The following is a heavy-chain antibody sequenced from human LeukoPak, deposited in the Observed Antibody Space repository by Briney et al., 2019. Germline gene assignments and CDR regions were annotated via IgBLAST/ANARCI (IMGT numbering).Heavy chain of an antibody. J-gene: IGHJ5*02. V-gene: IGHV4-59*01. CDR1: GGSISSYY. CDR2: IYYSGST. Sequence: SETLSLTCTVSGGSISSYYWSWIRQPPGKGQEWIGYIYYSGSTNYNPSLKSRVTISVDTSKNQFSLKLSSVTAADTAVYYCARCGNSWFDPWGQGALVTVSS. D-gene: IGHD2/OR15-2a*01. CDR3: ARCGNSWFDP.